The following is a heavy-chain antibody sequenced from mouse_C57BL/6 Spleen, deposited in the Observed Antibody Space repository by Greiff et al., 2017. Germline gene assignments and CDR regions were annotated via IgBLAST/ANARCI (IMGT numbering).Heavy chain of an antibody. D-gene: IGHD2-1*01. CDR1: GYAFTNYL. CDR3: ARGEIYYGNYDGWFAY. Sequence: QVQLQQSGAELVRPGTSVKVSCKASGYAFTNYLIEWVKQRPGQGLEWIGVINPGSGGTTYNEKFKGKATLTADKSSSTAYMQLSSLTSEDSAVYFCARGEIYYGNYDGWFAYWGQGTLVTVSA. J-gene: IGHJ3*01. V-gene: IGHV1-54*01. CDR2: INPGSGGT.